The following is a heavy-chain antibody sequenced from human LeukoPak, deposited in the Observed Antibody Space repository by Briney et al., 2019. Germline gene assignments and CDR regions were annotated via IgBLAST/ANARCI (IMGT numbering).Heavy chain of an antibody. CDR2: ISISSSYI. J-gene: IGHJ4*02. CDR3: ARARDGYPIGYFDY. Sequence: GGSLRLSCAASGFTFSSYSMNWVRQAPGKGLEWVSSISISSSYIYYAASVKGRFTISRDNAKKSLYLQMNSLRAEDTAVYYCARARDGYPIGYFDYWGQGTLVTVSS. D-gene: IGHD5-24*01. CDR1: GFTFSSYS. V-gene: IGHV3-21*01.